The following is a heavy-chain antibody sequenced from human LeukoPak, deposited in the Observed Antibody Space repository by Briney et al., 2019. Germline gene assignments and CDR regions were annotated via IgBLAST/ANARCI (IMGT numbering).Heavy chain of an antibody. J-gene: IGHJ6*02. D-gene: IGHD1-26*01. CDR3: AKDMTVGATYYYYYGMDV. CDR2: ISGDGGST. Sequence: GGSLRLSCAASGFTFDDYAMHWVRQAPGKGLEWVSLISGDGGSTYYADSVKGRFTISRDNSKNSLYLQMNSLRTEDTALYYCAKDMTVGATYYYYYGMDVWGQGTTVTVSS. V-gene: IGHV3-43*02. CDR1: GFTFDDYA.